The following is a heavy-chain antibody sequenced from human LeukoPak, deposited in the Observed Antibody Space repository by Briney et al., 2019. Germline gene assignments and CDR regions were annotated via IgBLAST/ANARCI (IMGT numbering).Heavy chain of an antibody. V-gene: IGHV4-59*01. CDR1: GGSISSYY. CDR2: IYYSGST. J-gene: IGHJ2*01. Sequence: SETLSLTCTVSGGSISSYYWSWIRQPPGKGLEWIGYIYYSGSTNYNPSLKSRVTISLDTSKNHFSLKLSSVTAADTAVYYCARELAGALWYFDLWGRGTLVTVSS. CDR3: ARELAGALWYFDL. D-gene: IGHD7-27*01.